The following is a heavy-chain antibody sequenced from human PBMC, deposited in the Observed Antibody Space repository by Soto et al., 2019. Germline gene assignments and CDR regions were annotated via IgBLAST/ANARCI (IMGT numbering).Heavy chain of an antibody. CDR3: ARPGSGSYSGMDV. J-gene: IGHJ6*02. V-gene: IGHV3-7*01. CDR2: IKQDGSEK. D-gene: IGHD3-10*01. Sequence: GGSLRLSCAASGFTFSNYWMSWVRQAPGKGLEWVANIKQDGSEKYYVDSVKGRFTISRDNAKNSLYLQMNSLRAEDTAVYYCARPGSGSYSGMDVWGQGTTVTVSS. CDR1: GFTFSNYW.